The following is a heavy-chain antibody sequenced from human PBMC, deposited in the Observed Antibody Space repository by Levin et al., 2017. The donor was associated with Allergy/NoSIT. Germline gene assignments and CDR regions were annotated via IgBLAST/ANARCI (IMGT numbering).Heavy chain of an antibody. J-gene: IGHJ4*02. CDR2: ISGSGDNT. V-gene: IGHV3-23*01. CDR1: GFSFSSYA. D-gene: IGHD3-3*01. CDR3: TSGLRFLEWLSYSDY. Sequence: PGGSLRLSCTASGFSFSSYAMTWVRQAPGKGLEWVSAISGSGDNTYYADSVKGRFTISRDNSKNTLSLQMNSLRAEDTAVYYCTSGLRFLEWLSYSDYWGQGTLVTVSS.